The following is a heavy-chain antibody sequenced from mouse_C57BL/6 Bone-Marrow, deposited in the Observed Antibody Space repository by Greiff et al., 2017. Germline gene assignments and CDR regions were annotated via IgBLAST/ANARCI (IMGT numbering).Heavy chain of an antibody. Sequence: EVKLVESGGGLVKPGGSLKLSCAASGFTFSDYGMHWVRQAPEKGLEWVAYISSGSSTIYYADTGKGRFTISRDNAKNTLFLQMTSLRSEDTAMYYCARSVLYAMDYWGQGTSVTVSS. CDR2: ISSGSSTI. CDR3: ARSVLYAMDY. CDR1: GFTFSDYG. J-gene: IGHJ4*01. V-gene: IGHV5-17*01.